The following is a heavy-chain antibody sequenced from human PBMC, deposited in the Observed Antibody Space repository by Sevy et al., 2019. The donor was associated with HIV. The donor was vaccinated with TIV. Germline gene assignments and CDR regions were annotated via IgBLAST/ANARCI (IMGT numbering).Heavy chain of an antibody. CDR1: GHTLTDLS. CDR2: FDPEDGER. V-gene: IGHV1-24*01. Sequence: ASVKVSCKASGHTLTDLSMHWVRQAPGKGFEWIGRFDPEDGERIYAQKFHGRVTMTEDTSTDTAYMELSSLRSEDTAVYYCSATREYYSDSYGYFDYWGQGTLVTVSS. CDR3: SATREYYSDSYGYFDY. D-gene: IGHD3-22*01. J-gene: IGHJ4*02.